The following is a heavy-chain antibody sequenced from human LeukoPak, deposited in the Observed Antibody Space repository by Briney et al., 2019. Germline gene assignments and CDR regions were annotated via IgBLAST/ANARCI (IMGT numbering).Heavy chain of an antibody. CDR3: ALIVVVITDHDAFDI. CDR2: IRYDGSNK. J-gene: IGHJ3*02. V-gene: IGHV3-30*02. CDR1: GFPFSSYG. D-gene: IGHD3-22*01. Sequence: GGSLRLSCAASGFPFSSYGMHWVRQAPGKGLEWVALIRYDGSNKYYADSVKGRFTISRDNSKNTLYLQMNSLRAEDTAVYYCALIVVVITDHDAFDIWGQGTMVTVSS.